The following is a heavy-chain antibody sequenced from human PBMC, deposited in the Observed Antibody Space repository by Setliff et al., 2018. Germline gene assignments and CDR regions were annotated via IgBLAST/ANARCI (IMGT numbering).Heavy chain of an antibody. Sequence: PSETLSLTCPVSGASITSGGFYWTWIRQPAGKGLEWIGHISPSGSTTYNPSVKSRVTISLDTSKDQISLKLTSVTAADTAIYYCARQTHTYGGFDYWGQGTLVTVSS. CDR3: ARQTHTYGGFDY. J-gene: IGHJ4*02. CDR1: GASITSGGFY. D-gene: IGHD4-17*01. CDR2: ISPSGST. V-gene: IGHV4-61*09.